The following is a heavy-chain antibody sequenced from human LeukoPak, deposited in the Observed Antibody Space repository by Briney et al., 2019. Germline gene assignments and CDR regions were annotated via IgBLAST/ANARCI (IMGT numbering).Heavy chain of an antibody. CDR2: IRYDGSNK. J-gene: IGHJ4*02. Sequence: GGSLRLSCAASGFTFSSYGMHWVRQAPGKGLEWVAFIRYDGSNKYYADSVKGRFTISRDNSKNTLYLQMNSLRAEDTAVYYCAKDRSLSMIVVVPTPIFDYWGQGTLVTVSS. V-gene: IGHV3-30*02. D-gene: IGHD3-22*01. CDR3: AKDRSLSMIVVVPTPIFDY. CDR1: GFTFSSYG.